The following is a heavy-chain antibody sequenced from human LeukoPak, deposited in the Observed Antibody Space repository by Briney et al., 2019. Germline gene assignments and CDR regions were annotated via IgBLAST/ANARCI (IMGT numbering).Heavy chain of an antibody. Sequence: PSETLSLTCAVYGGSFSGYYWSWIRQPPGKGLEWIGEINHSGSTNYNLSLKSRVTISVDTSKNQFSLKLSSVTAADTAVYYCARPRGYSYGYRGHYGMDVWGQGTTVTVSS. CDR2: INHSGST. CDR3: ARPRGYSYGYRGHYGMDV. D-gene: IGHD5-18*01. CDR1: GGSFSGYY. V-gene: IGHV4-34*01. J-gene: IGHJ6*02.